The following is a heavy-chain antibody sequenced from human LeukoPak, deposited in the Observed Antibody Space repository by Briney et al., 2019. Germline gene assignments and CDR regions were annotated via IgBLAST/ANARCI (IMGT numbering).Heavy chain of an antibody. CDR3: AKDPQLEYGDYTDY. V-gene: IGHV3-23*01. J-gene: IGHJ4*02. CDR2: ISGSGGST. CDR1: GFTFSSYA. Sequence: GGSLRLSCAASGFTFSSYAMSWVRQAPGKGLEWVSAISGSGGSTYYANSVKGRFTISRDNSKNTLYLQMNSLRAEDTAVYYCAKDPQLEYGDYTDYWGQGTLVTVSS. D-gene: IGHD4-17*01.